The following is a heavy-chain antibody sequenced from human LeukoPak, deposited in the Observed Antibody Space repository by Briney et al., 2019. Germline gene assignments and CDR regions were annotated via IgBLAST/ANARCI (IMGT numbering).Heavy chain of an antibody. CDR3: ARAYSPRRGTGYDTDAFDI. D-gene: IGHD3/OR15-3a*01. V-gene: IGHV1-2*02. J-gene: IGHJ3*02. Sequence: ASVKVSCKASGYTCTGSQVHWVRQAPGQGLEWMGWIIPNSGVTNYAQNFKARVTMATDTSISTAYMELSGLRSDDTAVYYCARAYSPRRGTGYDTDAFDIWGQGTMLTVSS. CDR1: GYTCTGSQ. CDR2: IIPNSGVT.